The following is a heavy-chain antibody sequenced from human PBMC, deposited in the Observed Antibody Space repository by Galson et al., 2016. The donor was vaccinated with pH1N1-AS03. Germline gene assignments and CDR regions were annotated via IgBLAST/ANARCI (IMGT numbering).Heavy chain of an antibody. J-gene: IGHJ6*02. Sequence: SLRLSCAASGFNFSGYWMSWVRQAPGKGLEWVAHIKQDGSEKYYVDSVKGRFTISRDNAKNSLYLQMNSLRAEDTAVYYCARVPYSYGMDVWGQGTTVTVSS. V-gene: IGHV3-7*01. CDR1: GFNFSGYW. CDR3: ARVPYSYGMDV. CDR2: IKQDGSEK.